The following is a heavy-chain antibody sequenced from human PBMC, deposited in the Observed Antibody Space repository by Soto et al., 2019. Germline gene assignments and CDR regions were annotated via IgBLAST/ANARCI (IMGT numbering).Heavy chain of an antibody. V-gene: IGHV1-69*01. CDR1: GGGNLRDYR. Sequence: VQRVQSGAEVKEPGSSVQVSCKASGGGNLRDYRTTWVRQSPGQGLEWVGGIIPKLGSANYAQNFQGRVTITAEESTSTVYMELRSLRSDDTAVYYCARGGGGSKLGAVYWGQGTPVTVSS. J-gene: IGHJ4*02. D-gene: IGHD2-15*01. CDR2: IIPKLGSA. CDR3: ARGGGGSKLGAVY.